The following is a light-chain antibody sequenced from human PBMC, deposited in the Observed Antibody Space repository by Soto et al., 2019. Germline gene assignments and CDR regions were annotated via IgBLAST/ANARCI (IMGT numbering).Light chain of an antibody. CDR2: ASS. V-gene: IGKV3-20*01. CDR1: QSRGSNF. CDR3: QLYGISPH. Sequence: EIVLTQSPGTLSLSPGDRAPLXWETSQSRGSNFLAWYQHKPGQAPRLLIYASSNRATGIPDRFSGSASGTDFTLAINRLEPEDFAVYYCQLYGISPHFGQGTRLE. J-gene: IGKJ5*01.